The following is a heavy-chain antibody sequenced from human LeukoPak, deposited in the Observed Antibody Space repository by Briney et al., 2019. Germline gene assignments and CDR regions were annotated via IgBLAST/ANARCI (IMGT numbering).Heavy chain of an antibody. D-gene: IGHD6-13*01. CDR2: INPSGGST. CDR3: ARDLIAAAVLRY. CDR1: GYTFTGYY. Sequence: AASVKVSCKASGYTFTGYYMHWVRQAPGQGLEWMGIINPSGGSTSYAQKFQGRVTMTRDMSTSTVYMELSSLRSEDTAVYYCARDLIAAAVLRYWGQGTLVTVSS. J-gene: IGHJ4*02. V-gene: IGHV1-46*01.